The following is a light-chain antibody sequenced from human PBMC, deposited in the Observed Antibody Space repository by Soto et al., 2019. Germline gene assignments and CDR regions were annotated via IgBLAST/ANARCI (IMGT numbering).Light chain of an antibody. CDR3: QQYNDLPR. CDR1: QSISSW. Sequence: DIQMTQSPSTLSASVGARVTITCRASQSISSWLAWYQQKPGKAPKLLISKASSLEAGVPSRFSGSGSGTEFTLTISSLQPDDFATYYCQQYNDLPRFGPGTKVDIK. J-gene: IGKJ3*01. V-gene: IGKV1-5*03. CDR2: KAS.